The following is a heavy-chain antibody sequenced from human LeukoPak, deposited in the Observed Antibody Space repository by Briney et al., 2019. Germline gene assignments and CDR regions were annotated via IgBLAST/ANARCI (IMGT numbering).Heavy chain of an antibody. V-gene: IGHV1-69*06. CDR1: GYTFTGYY. CDR2: IIPIFGTA. CDR3: AREATVVVTEYYFDY. D-gene: IGHD3-22*01. Sequence: SVKVSCKASGYTFTGYYMHWVRQAPGQGLEWMGGIIPIFGTANYAQKFQGRVTITADKSTSTAYMELSSLRSEDTAVYYCAREATVVVTEYYFDYWGQGTLVTVSS. J-gene: IGHJ4*02.